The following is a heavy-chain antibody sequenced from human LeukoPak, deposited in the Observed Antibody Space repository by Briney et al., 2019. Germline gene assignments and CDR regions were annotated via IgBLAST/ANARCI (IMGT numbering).Heavy chain of an antibody. V-gene: IGHV4-34*01. CDR3: ARGPYYYDSSGYYNYYYYGMDL. D-gene: IGHD3-22*01. J-gene: IGHJ6*02. CDR1: GGSFSGYY. CDR2: INHSGST. Sequence: SETLSLTCAVYGGSFSGYYWSWIRQPPGKGLEWIGEINHSGSTNYNPSLKSRVTISVDTSKNQFSLKLSSVTAADTAVYYCARGPYYYDSSGYYNYYYYGMDLLGQGTTVTVSS.